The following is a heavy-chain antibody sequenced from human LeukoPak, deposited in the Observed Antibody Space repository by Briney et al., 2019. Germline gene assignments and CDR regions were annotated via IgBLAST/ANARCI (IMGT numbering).Heavy chain of an antibody. CDR3: ASPYYYDSSGYRGAFDI. CDR1: GFTFSSYS. J-gene: IGHJ3*02. Sequence: GGSLRLSCAASGFTFSSYSMNWVRQAPGKGLEWVSSISSSSSYIYYADSVKGRFTISRDNAKNSLYLQMNSLRAEDTAVYYCASPYYYDSSGYRGAFDIWGQGTMVTVSS. V-gene: IGHV3-21*01. CDR2: ISSSSSYI. D-gene: IGHD3-22*01.